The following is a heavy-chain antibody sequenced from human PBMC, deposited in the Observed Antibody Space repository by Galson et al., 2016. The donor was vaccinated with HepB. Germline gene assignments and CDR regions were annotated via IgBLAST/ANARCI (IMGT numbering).Heavy chain of an antibody. J-gene: IGHJ4*02. CDR2: IGWNSGRI. Sequence: SLRLSCAASGLTFDDYAMHWVRQAPGKGLEWVSGIGWNSGRIVYADSVKGRFTISRDNAKNSLYLQMNSLRAEDTGFYFCVARKWELLHWGQGTLVTVSS. CDR1: GLTFDDYA. CDR3: VARKWELLH. D-gene: IGHD1-26*01. V-gene: IGHV3-9*01.